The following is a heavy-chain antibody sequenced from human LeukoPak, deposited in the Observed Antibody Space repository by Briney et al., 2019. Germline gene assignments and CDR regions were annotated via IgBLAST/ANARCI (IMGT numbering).Heavy chain of an antibody. Sequence: GGPLRLSCAASGFSFSSYGMHWVRQAPGKGLEWVAFVRSDGSIEYYADSVKGRFTISRDNSKNTLYLQMNSLRAEDSAVYYCAKDLGTLISGTYYYYFDYWGQGTLVTVSS. J-gene: IGHJ4*02. CDR1: GFSFSSYG. CDR3: AKDLGTLISGTYYYYFDY. CDR2: VRSDGSIE. D-gene: IGHD3-10*01. V-gene: IGHV3-30*02.